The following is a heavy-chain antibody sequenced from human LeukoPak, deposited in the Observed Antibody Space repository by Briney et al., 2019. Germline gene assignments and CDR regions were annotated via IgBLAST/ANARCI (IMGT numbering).Heavy chain of an antibody. V-gene: IGHV3-23*01. CDR2: ITGSESST. CDR1: GFTFGSYA. CDR3: ATHRGSGVAGTGGVES. D-gene: IGHD6-19*01. Sequence: PGGSLRLSCAASGFTFGSYAMTWVRQAPGKGLEWVSVITGSESSTYYADSVRGRFTISRDNPKNTLYLQMNSLRADDTAVYYCATHRGSGVAGTGGVESWGQGTLVTVSS. J-gene: IGHJ4*02.